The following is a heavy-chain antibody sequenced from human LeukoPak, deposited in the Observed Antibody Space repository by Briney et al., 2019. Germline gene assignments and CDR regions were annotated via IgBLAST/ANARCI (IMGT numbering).Heavy chain of an antibody. CDR2: ISAYNGNT. V-gene: IGHV1-18*01. CDR1: GYTFTSYG. Sequence: ASVKVSCKASGYTFTSYGISWMRQASGQGLEWMGWISAYNGNTNYAQKLQGRVTMTTDTSTSTAYMELRSLRSDDTAVYYCARVWSDILTGYQSWFDPWGQGTLVTVSS. CDR3: ARVWSDILTGYQSWFDP. J-gene: IGHJ5*02. D-gene: IGHD3-9*01.